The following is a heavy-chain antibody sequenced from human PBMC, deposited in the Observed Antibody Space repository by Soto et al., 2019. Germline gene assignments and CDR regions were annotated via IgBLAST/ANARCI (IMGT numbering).Heavy chain of an antibody. CDR3: ARALVYDFWSGYYPYYYGMDV. Sequence: ASVKVSCKASGGTFSSYAISWVRQAPGQGLEWMGGIIPIFGTANYAQKFQGRVTITADKSTSTAYMELSSLRSEDTAVYYCARALVYDFWSGYYPYYYGMDVWGQGTTVTVSS. CDR1: GGTFSSYA. D-gene: IGHD3-3*01. J-gene: IGHJ6*02. CDR2: IIPIFGTA. V-gene: IGHV1-69*06.